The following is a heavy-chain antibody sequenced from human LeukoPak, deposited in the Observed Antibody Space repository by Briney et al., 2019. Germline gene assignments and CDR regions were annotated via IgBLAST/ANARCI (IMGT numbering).Heavy chain of an antibody. J-gene: IGHJ6*03. D-gene: IGHD3-10*01. CDR1: GFTFSSYS. V-gene: IGHV3-30*03. CDR2: ISYDGSNK. Sequence: GGSLRLSCAASGFTFSSYSMNWVRQAPGKGLEWVAVISYDGSNKYYADSVKGRFTISRDNSKNTLYLQMNSLRAEDTAVYYCARVLSGRGSLYSYYYYMDVWGKGTTVTISS. CDR3: ARVLSGRGSLYSYYYYMDV.